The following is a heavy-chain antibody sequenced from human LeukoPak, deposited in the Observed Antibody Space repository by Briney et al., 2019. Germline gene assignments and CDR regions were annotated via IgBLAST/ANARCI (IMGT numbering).Heavy chain of an antibody. D-gene: IGHD6-13*01. V-gene: IGHV3-9*01. CDR1: GFTFDDYA. CDR3: AKGSSSSWYYTL. Sequence: GGSLRLSCAASGFTFDDYAMHWVRQAPGKGLEWVSGISWNSGSIGYADSVKGRFTISRDNAKNSLYLQMNSLRAEDTALYYCAKGSSSSWYYTLWGQGTLVTVSS. CDR2: ISWNSGSI. J-gene: IGHJ4*02.